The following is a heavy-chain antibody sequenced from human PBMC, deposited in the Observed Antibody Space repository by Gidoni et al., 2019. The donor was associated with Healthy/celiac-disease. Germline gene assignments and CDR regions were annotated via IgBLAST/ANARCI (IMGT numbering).Heavy chain of an antibody. V-gene: IGHV4-61*02. J-gene: IGHJ6*03. CDR2: IYTSGST. CDR1: GGSISSGSYY. Sequence: QVQLQESGPGLVKPSQTLSLTCTVSGGSISSGSYYWRWIRQPAGKGLEWIGRIYTSGSTNYNPSLKSRVTISVDTSKNQFSLKLSSVTAADTAVYYCASSYSDPYYYYMDVWGKGTTVTVSS. D-gene: IGHD4-17*01. CDR3: ASSYSDPYYYYMDV.